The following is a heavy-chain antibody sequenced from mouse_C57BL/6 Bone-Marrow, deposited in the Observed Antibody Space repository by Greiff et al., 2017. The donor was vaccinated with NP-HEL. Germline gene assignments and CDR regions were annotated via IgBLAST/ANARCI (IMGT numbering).Heavy chain of an antibody. CDR2: ISDGGSYT. CDR1: GFTFSSYA. CDR3: ARDRGYYYGSSPDY. J-gene: IGHJ2*01. D-gene: IGHD1-1*01. V-gene: IGHV5-4*01. Sequence: EVQRVESGGGLVKPGGSLKLSCAASGFTFSSYAMSWVRQTPEKRLEWVATISDGGSYTYYPDNVKGRFTISRDNAKNNLYLQMSHLKSEDTAMYYCARDRGYYYGSSPDYWGQGTTLTVSS.